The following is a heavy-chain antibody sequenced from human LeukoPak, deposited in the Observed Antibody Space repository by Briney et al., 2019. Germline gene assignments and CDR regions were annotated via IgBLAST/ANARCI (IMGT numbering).Heavy chain of an antibody. D-gene: IGHD6-6*01. CDR1: GYSFTSYW. J-gene: IGHJ4*02. CDR3: ARRDSSSSVEYYFDY. CDR2: IYPGDPDT. Sequence: GESLKISCKGSGYSFTSYWIGWVRQMPGKGLEWMGIIYPGDPDTRYSPSFQGQVTISADKSISTAYLQWSSLKASDTAMYYCARRDSSSSVEYYFDYWGQGTLVTVSS. V-gene: IGHV5-51*01.